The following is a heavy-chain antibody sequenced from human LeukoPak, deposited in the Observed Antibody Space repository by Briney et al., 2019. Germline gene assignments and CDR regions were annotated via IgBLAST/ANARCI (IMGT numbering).Heavy chain of an antibody. CDR3: ARDVTTAAGTGGHNWFDP. D-gene: IGHD6-13*01. CDR2: ISSSGSTI. Sequence: NSGGSLRLSCAASGFTFSDYYMSWIRQAPGKGLEWVSYISSSGSTIYYADSVKGRFTISRDNAKNSLYLQMNSLRAEDTAVYYCARDVTTAAGTGGHNWFDPWGQGTLVTVSS. CDR1: GFTFSDYY. J-gene: IGHJ5*02. V-gene: IGHV3-11*01.